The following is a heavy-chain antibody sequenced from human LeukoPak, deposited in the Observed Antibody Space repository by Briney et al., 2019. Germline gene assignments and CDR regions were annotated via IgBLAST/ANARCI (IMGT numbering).Heavy chain of an antibody. V-gene: IGHV4-34*01. CDR1: GGSFSGYY. J-gene: IGHJ6*02. D-gene: IGHD3-3*01. CDR3: ARAPHLAIFGVVIPDLYYYGMDV. CDR2: INHSGRT. Sequence: PSETLSLTCAVYGGSFSGYYWSWIRQPPGKGLEWIREINHSGRTNYNPSLKSRVTISVETSKNQFSLKLSSVTAEDTAVYYCARAPHLAIFGVVIPDLYYYGMDVWGQGTTVTVSS.